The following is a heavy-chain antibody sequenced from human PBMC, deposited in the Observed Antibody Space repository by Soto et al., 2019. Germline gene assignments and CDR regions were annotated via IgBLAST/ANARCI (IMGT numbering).Heavy chain of an antibody. J-gene: IGHJ4*02. CDR2: ISSSTSHT. Sequence: GGSLRLSCAASGFTFSSYSMNWVRQAPGKGLEWVSYISSSTSHTNYADSVKGRFTISRDNAKNSLFLQMNSLRAEDTAVYYCARGRGADADYFDFWGQGTLVTVSS. D-gene: IGHD1-26*01. CDR1: GFTFSSYS. CDR3: ARGRGADADYFDF. V-gene: IGHV3-21*05.